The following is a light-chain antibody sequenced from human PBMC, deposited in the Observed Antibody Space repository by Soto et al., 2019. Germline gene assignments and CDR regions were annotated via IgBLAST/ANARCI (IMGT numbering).Light chain of an antibody. J-gene: IGKJ2*01. CDR1: QSVSSS. CDR3: QQYNYWPQT. Sequence: EIVMTQSPATLSVSPGERGALSCRAGQSVSSSVAWYQQRPGQAPRLLIYGASTRATGIPARFSGSGSGTEFILTVSSLQSEDFAVYYCQQYNYWPQTFGQGTKLEIK. CDR2: GAS. V-gene: IGKV3-15*01.